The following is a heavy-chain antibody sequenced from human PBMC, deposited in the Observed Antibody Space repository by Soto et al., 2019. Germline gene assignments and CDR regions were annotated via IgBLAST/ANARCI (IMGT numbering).Heavy chain of an antibody. Sequence: EVLLLESGGGLVQPGGSLRLSCAASGFTFNTFAMTWVRQAPGKGLEWVSAISGSGSLSYYADSVKGRFTISRDNSKNTMYLQMNNLSVDETAVYFCARDRGGALDSWGQGTLVTVSS. CDR1: GFTFNTFA. CDR3: ARDRGGALDS. V-gene: IGHV3-23*01. D-gene: IGHD2-15*01. CDR2: ISGSGSLS. J-gene: IGHJ4*02.